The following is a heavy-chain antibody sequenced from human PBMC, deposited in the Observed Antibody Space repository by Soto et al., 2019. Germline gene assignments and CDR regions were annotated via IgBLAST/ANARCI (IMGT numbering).Heavy chain of an antibody. Sequence: GASVKVSCKASGYTFTSYAMHWVRQAPGQRLEWMGWINAGNGNTKYSQKFQGRVTITRDTSASTAYMELSSLRSEDTAVYYCATLLIAARHCGMDVWGQGTTVTVSS. CDR3: ATLLIAARHCGMDV. CDR1: GYTFTSYA. J-gene: IGHJ6*02. V-gene: IGHV1-3*01. D-gene: IGHD6-6*01. CDR2: INAGNGNT.